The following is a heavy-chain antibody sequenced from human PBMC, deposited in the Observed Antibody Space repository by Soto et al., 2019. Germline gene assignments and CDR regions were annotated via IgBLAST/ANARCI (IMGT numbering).Heavy chain of an antibody. D-gene: IGHD6-13*01. CDR2: IKQDGSEK. V-gene: IGHV3-7*03. J-gene: IGHJ4*02. Sequence: GGSLRLSCAASGFTFTSCWMSWVRQAPGKGLEWVANIKQDGSEKYYVDSVKGRFTISRDNAKNSLYLQMNSLRAEDTAVYYCARGVGGPLVAAAGWFDYWGQGTLVTVSS. CDR3: ARGVGGPLVAAAGWFDY. CDR1: GFTFTSCW.